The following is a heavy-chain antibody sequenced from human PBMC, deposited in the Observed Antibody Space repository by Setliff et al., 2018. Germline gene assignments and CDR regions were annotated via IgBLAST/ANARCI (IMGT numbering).Heavy chain of an antibody. CDR3: ARSPAVLGIVYLDP. D-gene: IGHD2-15*01. CDR1: GDPFSNYA. V-gene: IGHV1-69*05. J-gene: IGHJ5*02. CDR2: IIPMFGTP. Sequence: GASVKVSCKASGDPFSNYAISWVRQAPGQGLEWMGGIIPMFGTPAYTQKFQDRVTITTDESTSTAYMELNSLTSEDTAVYYCARSPAVLGIVYLDPWGQGTLVTVSS.